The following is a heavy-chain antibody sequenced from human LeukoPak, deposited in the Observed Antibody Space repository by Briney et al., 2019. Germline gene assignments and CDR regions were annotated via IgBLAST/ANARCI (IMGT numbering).Heavy chain of an antibody. CDR1: GFTFSSYS. D-gene: IGHD3-22*01. V-gene: IGHV3-21*01. J-gene: IGHJ4*02. CDR3: ARGVVVITRYYFDY. Sequence: GGSLRLSCAASGFTFSSYSMNWVRQAPGKGLEWVSSISSSSSYIYYADSVKGRFTISRDNAKNSLYLQMNSLRAEDTAVYYCARGVVVITRYYFDYWGQGTLATVSS. CDR2: ISSSSSYI.